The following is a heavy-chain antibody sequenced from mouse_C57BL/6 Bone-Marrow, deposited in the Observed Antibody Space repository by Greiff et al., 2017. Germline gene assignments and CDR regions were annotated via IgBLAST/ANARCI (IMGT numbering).Heavy chain of an antibody. J-gene: IGHJ3*01. CDR2: IDPESGGT. D-gene: IGHD1-1*01. CDR3: TRGGYGSPSWVAY. Sequence: QVQLQQSGAELVRPGASVTLSCKASGYTFTDYEMHWVKQTPVHGLEWIGAIDPESGGTAYNQKFKGKAILTANKSSSTAYMELRSLTSAASAVYYCTRGGYGSPSWVAYWGQGTLVTVSA. CDR1: GYTFTDYE. V-gene: IGHV1-15*01.